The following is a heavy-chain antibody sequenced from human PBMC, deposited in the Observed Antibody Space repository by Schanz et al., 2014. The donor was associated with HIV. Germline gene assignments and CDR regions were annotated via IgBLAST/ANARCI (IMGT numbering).Heavy chain of an antibody. CDR2: ISYDGRNK. Sequence: VHLLESGGGLVQPGGSLRLSCAASGFAFSNYAMSWVRQAPGKGLEWLAVISYDGRNKKFANSVKGRFTISRDNSKNTVYLQAKSLRPEDTAVYYCAKDRNQYDSRYIGKGNYYYYYGMDVWGQGTTVTVSS. J-gene: IGHJ6*02. CDR1: GFAFSNYA. V-gene: IGHV3-30*18. CDR3: AKDRNQYDSRYIGKGNYYYYYGMDV. D-gene: IGHD3-22*01.